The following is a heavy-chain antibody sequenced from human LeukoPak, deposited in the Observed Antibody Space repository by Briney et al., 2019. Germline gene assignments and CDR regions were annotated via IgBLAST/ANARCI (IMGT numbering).Heavy chain of an antibody. J-gene: IGHJ4*02. CDR3: ARRGDSGSEQWYFDY. CDR2: IYPGDSDT. Sequence: GESLKISCKGSGYSFTSYWIGWVRQMPGRGLEWMGIIYPGDSDTRYSPYFQGQDTISADKSISTAYLQWSSLKTSDTAMYYCARRGDSGSEQWYFDYWGQGTLVTVSS. D-gene: IGHD1-26*01. CDR1: GYSFTSYW. V-gene: IGHV5-51*01.